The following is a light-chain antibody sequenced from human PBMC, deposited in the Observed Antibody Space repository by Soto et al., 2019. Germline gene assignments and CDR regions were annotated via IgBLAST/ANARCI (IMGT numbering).Light chain of an antibody. V-gene: IGLV2-14*01. J-gene: IGLJ3*02. CDR3: SSYTTSSTHWV. CDR1: SSDVGGYNY. Sequence: QSALTQPASVSGSPGQSITISCTGTSSDVGGYNYVSWYQQHPGKAPKLMIYEVSNRPSGVSNRFSGSKSGNTAPLTSPGLQAEDEADYYCSSYTTSSTHWVFGGGTKVTVL. CDR2: EVS.